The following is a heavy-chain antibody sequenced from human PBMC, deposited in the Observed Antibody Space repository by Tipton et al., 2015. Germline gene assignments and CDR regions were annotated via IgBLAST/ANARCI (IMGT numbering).Heavy chain of an antibody. Sequence: TLSLTCTVSGGSISSSSYYWGWIRQPPGKGLEWIGSIYYSGSTYYNPSLKSRVTISVDTSKNQFSLKLSSVTAADTAVYYCARESQAAAGTWIFYYGFNAWGQGTTVTVSS. CDR1: GGSISSSSYY. J-gene: IGHJ6*02. D-gene: IGHD6-25*01. CDR2: IYYSGST. CDR3: ARESQAAAGTWIFYYGFNA. V-gene: IGHV4-39*02.